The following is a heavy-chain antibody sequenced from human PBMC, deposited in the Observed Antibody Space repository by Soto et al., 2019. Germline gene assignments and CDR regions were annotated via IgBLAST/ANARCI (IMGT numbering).Heavy chain of an antibody. CDR1: GYTFTSYY. V-gene: IGHV1-46*01. CDR2: INPSGGST. J-gene: IGHJ6*02. Sequence: GASVKVSCKASGYTFTSYYMHWVRQAPGQGLEWMGIINPSGGSTSYAQKFQGRVTMTRDTSTSTVYMELRSLRSEDTAVYSCARDRSSSSWDYYYYYYGMDLWGQGTTVTVSS. D-gene: IGHD6-13*01. CDR3: ARDRSSSSWDYYYYYYGMDL.